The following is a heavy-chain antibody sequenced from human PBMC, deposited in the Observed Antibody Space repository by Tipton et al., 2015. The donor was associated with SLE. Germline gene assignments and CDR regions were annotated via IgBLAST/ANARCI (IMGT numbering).Heavy chain of an antibody. CDR1: GQSIINYY. D-gene: IGHD3-16*01. Sequence: TLSLTCPVSGQSIINYYWTWIRQPPGKGLEWIGYIYNNGNTNYNPSLKSRVTTSVDTSKNQFSLKLSSVTAADTAVYYCARSMLTTKRVFDYWGQGTLVTVSS. J-gene: IGHJ4*02. CDR3: ARSMLTTKRVFDY. CDR2: IYNNGNT. V-gene: IGHV4-59*01.